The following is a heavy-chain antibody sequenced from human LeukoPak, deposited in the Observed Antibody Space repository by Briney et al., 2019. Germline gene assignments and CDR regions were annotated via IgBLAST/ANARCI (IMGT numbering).Heavy chain of an antibody. CDR2: MTPNSGNT. Sequence: ASVNVSCKASGYTFTIYDINWVRRATGQGLEWMGGMTPNSGNTGYAQKFQGRVTMTRNTSISTAYMELSSLRSEDTAVYYCARDSSSWYGRYYYYGMDVWGQGTTVTVSS. J-gene: IGHJ6*02. CDR1: GYTFTIYD. V-gene: IGHV1-8*01. CDR3: ARDSSSWYGRYYYYGMDV. D-gene: IGHD6-13*01.